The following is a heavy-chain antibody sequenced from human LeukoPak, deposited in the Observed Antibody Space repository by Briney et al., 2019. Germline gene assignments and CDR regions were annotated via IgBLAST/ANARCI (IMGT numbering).Heavy chain of an antibody. CDR1: GYTFTSYD. V-gene: IGHV1-8*01. CDR3: ARGGYCSSTSCYRNLDY. D-gene: IGHD2-2*03. J-gene: IGHJ4*02. CDR2: MNPNSGNT. Sequence: WASVKVSCKASGYTFTSYDINRVRQATGQGLEWMGWMNPNSGNTGYAQKFQGRVTMTRNTSISTAYMELSSLRSEDTAVYYCARGGYCSSTSCYRNLDYWGQGSLVTVSS.